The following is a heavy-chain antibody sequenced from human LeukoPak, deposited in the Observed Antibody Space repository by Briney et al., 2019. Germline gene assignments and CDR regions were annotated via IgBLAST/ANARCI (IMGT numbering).Heavy chain of an antibody. D-gene: IGHD3-3*01. CDR2: ISHSGST. J-gene: IGHJ4*02. V-gene: IGHV4-34*01. Sequence: PSETLSLTCAVYGGSFSGYYWSWIRQPPGKGLEWIGEISHSGSTNYNPSLKSRVTISVDTSKNQFSLKLSSVTAADTAVYYCASLLHDFWSGYSDYWGQGTLVTVSS. CDR3: ASLLHDFWSGYSDY. CDR1: GGSFSGYY.